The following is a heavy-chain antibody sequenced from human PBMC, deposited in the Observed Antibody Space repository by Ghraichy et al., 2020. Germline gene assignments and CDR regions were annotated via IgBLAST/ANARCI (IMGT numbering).Heavy chain of an antibody. CDR1: GFTFSSYW. Sequence: GGSLRLSCAASGFTFSSYWMSWVRQAPGKGLEWVANIKQDGSEKYYVDSVKGRFTISRDNAKNSLYLQMNSLRAEDTAVYYCARDDGSSGYSFDYWGQGTLVTVSS. V-gene: IGHV3-7*01. D-gene: IGHD3-22*01. CDR2: IKQDGSEK. CDR3: ARDDGSSGYSFDY. J-gene: IGHJ4*02.